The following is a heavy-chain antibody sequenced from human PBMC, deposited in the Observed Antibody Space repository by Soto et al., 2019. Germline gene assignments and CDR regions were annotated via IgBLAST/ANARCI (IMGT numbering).Heavy chain of an antibody. CDR2: IHSDGSST. Sequence: EVQLVESGGGLVQPGGSLRLSCAASGFTFSSYWMHWVRQAPGTGLVWVSRIHSDGSSTNYADSVTGRFTISRDNAKNTLSLHLTSLKAEDTAVYYCGRGVGAVPGTGNWFDPWGQRTLVTFCS. J-gene: IGHJ5*02. D-gene: IGHD2-2*01. CDR3: GRGVGAVPGTGNWFDP. V-gene: IGHV3-74*01. CDR1: GFTFSSYW.